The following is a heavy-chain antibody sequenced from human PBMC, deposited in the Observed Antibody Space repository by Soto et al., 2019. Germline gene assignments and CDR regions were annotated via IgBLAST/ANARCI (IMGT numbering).Heavy chain of an antibody. D-gene: IGHD2-21*02. CDR1: GGTFSSHS. V-gene: IGHV1-69*01. CDR3: AREVGYGDFSAALLD. J-gene: IGHJ4*02. Sequence: VQLMQSGAEVKKPGSSVKVSCKASGGTFSSHSINWVRQAPGQGLEWMGGIITLFGTSNYAQNFQGRVTITADQSTSTAYMELNSLRSDDTAVYYCAREVGYGDFSAALLDWGQGTLVIVSS. CDR2: IITLFGTS.